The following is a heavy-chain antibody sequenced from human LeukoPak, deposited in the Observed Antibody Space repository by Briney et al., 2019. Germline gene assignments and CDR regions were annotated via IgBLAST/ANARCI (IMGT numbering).Heavy chain of an antibody. Sequence: GGSLRLSCAASGFTFSSYGMHWVRQAPGKGLEWVAVISYDGSNKYYADSVKGRFTISRDNSKNTLYLQMNSLRAEDTAVYYYAKRRAVAATGPFDYWGQGTLVTVSS. D-gene: IGHD6-19*01. V-gene: IGHV3-30*18. CDR3: AKRRAVAATGPFDY. CDR1: GFTFSSYG. J-gene: IGHJ4*02. CDR2: ISYDGSNK.